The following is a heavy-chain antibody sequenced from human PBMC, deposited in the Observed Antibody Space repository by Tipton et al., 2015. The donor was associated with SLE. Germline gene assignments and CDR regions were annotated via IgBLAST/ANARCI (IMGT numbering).Heavy chain of an antibody. V-gene: IGHV4-4*07. CDR1: GGSISFDY. D-gene: IGHD4-17*01. J-gene: IGHJ2*01. Sequence: GLVKPSETLSLTCTVSGGSISFDYWSWIRQSAGRGLEWIGRIYSSGDRDYNPSLRSRVTMSIDASQNRVSLRLKSVSAADTAVYYCARGSDGEYVRYFDVWGSGTLVTVSS. CDR3: ARGSDGEYVRYFDV. CDR2: IYSSGDR.